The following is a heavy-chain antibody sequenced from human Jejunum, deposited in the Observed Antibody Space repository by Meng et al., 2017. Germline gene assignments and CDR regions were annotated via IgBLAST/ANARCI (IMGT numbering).Heavy chain of an antibody. V-gene: IGHV3-30*01. D-gene: IGHD1/OR15-1a*01. J-gene: IGHJ4*02. CDR1: GFTFSSYA. CDR2: MSNDGSYK. Sequence: GESLKISCAASGFTFSSYAMRWVRQTPGKGLECVAVMSNDGSYKNYADSVKGRFTIPGDTSKNTLYLQMDSLTAEDTAVYYCGRGDRGTIDYWGQGTLVTVSS. CDR3: GRGDRGTIDY.